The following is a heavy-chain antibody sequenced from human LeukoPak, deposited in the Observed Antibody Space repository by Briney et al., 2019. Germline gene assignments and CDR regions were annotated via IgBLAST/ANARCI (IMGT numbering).Heavy chain of an antibody. CDR2: INHSGST. Sequence: PSETLSLTCAVYGGSFSGYYWSWIRQPPGKGLEWIGEINHSGSTNYNPSLKSRVTISVDTSKNQFSLKLSSVTAVDTAVYYCARGLVGPDYWGQGTLVTVSS. V-gene: IGHV4-34*01. J-gene: IGHJ4*02. CDR3: ARGLVGPDY. D-gene: IGHD2-8*02. CDR1: GGSFSGYY.